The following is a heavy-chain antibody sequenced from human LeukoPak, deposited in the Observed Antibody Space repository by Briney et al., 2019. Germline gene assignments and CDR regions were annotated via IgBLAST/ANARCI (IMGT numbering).Heavy chain of an antibody. Sequence: GGSLRLSCAASGFTFNTYTMNWVRQAPGKGLEWVSYISGSSGIIDYADSVRGRFTISRDNSKNTLYLQMSSLRVEDTAVYYCAKRGSSETRWYPFDYWGQGTLVTVSS. CDR2: ISGSSGII. CDR3: AKRGSSETRWYPFDY. CDR1: GFTFNTYT. J-gene: IGHJ4*02. V-gene: IGHV3-48*01. D-gene: IGHD2-15*01.